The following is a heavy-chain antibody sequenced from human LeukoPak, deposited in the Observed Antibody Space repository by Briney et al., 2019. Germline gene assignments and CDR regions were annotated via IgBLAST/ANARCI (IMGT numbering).Heavy chain of an antibody. D-gene: IGHD1-26*01. J-gene: IGHJ4*02. Sequence: SQTLSLTCAISGDSVSSNSVAWNWIRQSPSRGLEWLGRTSYRSKWYNNYAVSVKSRITITPDTSRNQFSLQLKSVPPEDTAVYYCARWDHGTAYFDSWGQGTLVTVSS. V-gene: IGHV6-1*01. CDR1: GDSVSSNSVA. CDR2: TSYRSKWYN. CDR3: ARWDHGTAYFDS.